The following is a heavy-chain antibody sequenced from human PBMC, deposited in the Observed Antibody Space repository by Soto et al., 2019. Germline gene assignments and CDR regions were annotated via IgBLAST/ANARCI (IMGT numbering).Heavy chain of an antibody. CDR2: IIPIFGTA. D-gene: IGHD3-22*01. Sequence: SVKVSCKASGGTFSSYAISWVRQAPGQGLEWMGGIIPIFGTANYAQKFQGRVTITADESTSTAYMELSSLRSEDTAVYYCASHSYYYDSSGYCFDYWGQGTLVTVSS. CDR3: ASHSYYYDSSGYCFDY. CDR1: GGTFSSYA. J-gene: IGHJ4*02. V-gene: IGHV1-69*13.